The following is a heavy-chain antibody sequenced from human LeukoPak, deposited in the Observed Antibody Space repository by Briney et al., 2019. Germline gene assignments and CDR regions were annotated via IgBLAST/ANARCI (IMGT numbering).Heavy chain of an antibody. CDR3: ARDQVNY. CDR2: IKQDGSEK. J-gene: IGHJ4*02. CDR1: GFTFSSYW. Sequence: QSGGSLTLSCAASGFTFSSYWMNWVRQVPGKGLEWVAHIKQDGSEKYYVESVKGRFTISRDNAKNSLYLQMNSLRVEDTAVYYCARDQVNYWGQGTLVTVSS. V-gene: IGHV3-7*04.